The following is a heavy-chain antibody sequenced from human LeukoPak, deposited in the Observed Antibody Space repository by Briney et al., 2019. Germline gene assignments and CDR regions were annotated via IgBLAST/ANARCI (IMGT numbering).Heavy chain of an antibody. CDR1: GFTFSSYS. D-gene: IGHD3-22*01. CDR3: ARDPSYYYDSSDY. Sequence: GGSLRLSCAASGFTFSSYSMNWVRQAPGKGLEWVSSISSSSSYIYYADSVKGRFTISRDNAKSSLYLQMNSLRAEDTAVYYCARDPSYYYDSSDYWGRGTLVTVSS. J-gene: IGHJ4*02. CDR2: ISSSSSYI. V-gene: IGHV3-21*01.